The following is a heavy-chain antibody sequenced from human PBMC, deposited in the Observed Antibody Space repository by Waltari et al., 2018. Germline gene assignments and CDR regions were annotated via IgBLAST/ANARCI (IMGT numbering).Heavy chain of an antibody. CDR3: ARAGDYYYGSGSYYAPYYYYYGMDV. CDR1: GGSFSGYY. V-gene: IGHV4-34*01. D-gene: IGHD3-10*01. J-gene: IGHJ6*02. CDR2: INHRGST. Sequence: QVQLQQWGAGLLKPSETLSLTCAVYGGSFSGYYWSWIRQPPGKGLAWIGEINHRGSTNDNPALKSRGSISVDTSKNQFSLKLSSVTAADTAVYYCARAGDYYYGSGSYYAPYYYYYGMDVWGQGTTVTVSS.